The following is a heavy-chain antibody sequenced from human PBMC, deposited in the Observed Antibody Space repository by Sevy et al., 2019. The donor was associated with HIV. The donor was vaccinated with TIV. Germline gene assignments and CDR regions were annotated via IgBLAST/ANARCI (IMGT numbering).Heavy chain of an antibody. CDR2: IYYNGHI. V-gene: IGHV4-59*08. CDR1: GGSITSLY. D-gene: IGHD1-26*01. Sequence: KQSQTLSLTCTVSGGSITSLYWNWIRQPPGKGLEWIANIYYNGHINYNPSLKSRVTLSLNTSKKQFSLRLSSVTAADTAMYYCAGENAWGRGYSWGQGTLVTVSS. CDR3: AGENAWGRGYS. J-gene: IGHJ4*02.